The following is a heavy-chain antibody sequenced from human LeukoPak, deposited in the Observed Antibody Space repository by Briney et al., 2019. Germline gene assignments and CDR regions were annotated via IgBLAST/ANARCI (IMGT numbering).Heavy chain of an antibody. J-gene: IGHJ4*02. CDR2: IYSGGST. CDR3: ARVGASVAGPFDY. CDR1: GFAVSINY. V-gene: IGHV3-66*01. Sequence: GRSLRLSCAASGFAVSINYMSWVRQAPEKGLEWVSIIYSGGSTYFADSVKGRFTISRDNSKNTLFLQMSRLSAEDTAVYYCARVGASVAGPFDYWGQGTLVTVSS. D-gene: IGHD6-19*01.